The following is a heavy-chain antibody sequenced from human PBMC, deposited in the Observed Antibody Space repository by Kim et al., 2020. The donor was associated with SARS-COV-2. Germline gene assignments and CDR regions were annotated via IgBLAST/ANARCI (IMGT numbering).Heavy chain of an antibody. Sequence: GGSLRLSCAASGFTFSSYGMRWVRQAPGKGLEWVSVISYDGSKKYYADSVKGRFTISRDNSKNTLYLQMNSLRAEDTAVYYCAKYRSDIWSGYWGQGTLVSVSS. J-gene: IGHJ4*02. D-gene: IGHD3-3*01. V-gene: IGHV3-30*18. CDR2: ISYDGSKK. CDR3: AKYRSDIWSGY. CDR1: GFTFSSYG.